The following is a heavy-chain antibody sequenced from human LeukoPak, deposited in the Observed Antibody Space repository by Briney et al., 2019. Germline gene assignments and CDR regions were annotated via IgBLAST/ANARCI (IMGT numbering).Heavy chain of an antibody. J-gene: IGHJ3*02. V-gene: IGHV3-30-3*01. CDR1: GFTFSSYA. CDR2: ISYDGSNK. Sequence: GGSLRLSCAASGFTFSSYAMHWVRQAPGKGLEWVAVISYDGSNKYYADSVKGRFTISRDNSKNTLYLQMNSLRAEDTAVYYCAKDQDQGAFDIWGQGTMVTVSS. CDR3: AKDQDQGAFDI.